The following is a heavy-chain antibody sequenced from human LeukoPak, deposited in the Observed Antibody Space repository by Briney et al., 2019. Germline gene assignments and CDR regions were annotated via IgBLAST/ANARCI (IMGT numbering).Heavy chain of an antibody. Sequence: GGSLRLSCAASGFTFPTHWMNWVRQAPGKGLEWVANIKHDGSEKYYVDSVRGRFTISRDNAKKSPYLQMNSLRAEDTAVYYCVRGAGGVVPMYNWFDPWGQGTLVTVSS. CDR3: VRGAGGVVPMYNWFDP. D-gene: IGHD3-16*01. J-gene: IGHJ5*02. CDR2: IKHDGSEK. CDR1: GFTFPTHW. V-gene: IGHV3-7*01.